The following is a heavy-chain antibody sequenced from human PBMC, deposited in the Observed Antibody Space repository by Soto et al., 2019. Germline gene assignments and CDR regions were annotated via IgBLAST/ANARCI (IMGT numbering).Heavy chain of an antibody. V-gene: IGHV4-34*01. CDR2: INHSGST. Sequence: PSETLSLTCAVYGGSFSGYDWSRIRQPPGKGLEWIGEINHSGSTNYNPSLKSRVTISVDTSKNQFSLKLSSVTAADTAVYYCASRRNYYGSGSYMAYWGQGSLVTVPS. CDR1: GGSFSGYD. CDR3: ASRRNYYGSGSYMAY. D-gene: IGHD3-10*01. J-gene: IGHJ4*02.